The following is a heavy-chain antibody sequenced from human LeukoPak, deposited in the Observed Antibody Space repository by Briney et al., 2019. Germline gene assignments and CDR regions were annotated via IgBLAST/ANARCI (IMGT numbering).Heavy chain of an antibody. J-gene: IGHJ5*02. CDR3: AAGYWFDP. Sequence: GGSLILSCAASGFTFAHYGMSWVRQAPGKGLEWVSGVNSNGDDTAYADSVKGRFTISRDNAKNSLFLQMNNLRAEDTALYYCAAGYWFDPWGQGTLVTVSS. CDR1: GFTFAHYG. V-gene: IGHV3-20*04. CDR2: VNSNGDDT.